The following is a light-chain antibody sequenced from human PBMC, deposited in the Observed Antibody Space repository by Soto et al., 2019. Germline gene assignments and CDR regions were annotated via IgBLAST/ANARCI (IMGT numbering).Light chain of an antibody. J-gene: IGLJ3*02. CDR1: SSNIGSNY. Sequence: QSVLTQPPSASGTPGQRATISCSGSSSNIGSNYVFWYQQLPGTAPKLLVHTNNRRPSGVPDRFSGSKSGTSASLAVSGLRSEDEADYYCAAWDESLSAWMFGGGTKLTVL. CDR2: TNN. CDR3: AAWDESLSAWM. V-gene: IGLV1-47*02.